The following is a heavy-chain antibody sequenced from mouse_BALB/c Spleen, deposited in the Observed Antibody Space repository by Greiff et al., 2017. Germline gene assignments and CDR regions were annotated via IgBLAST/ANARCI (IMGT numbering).Heavy chain of an antibody. V-gene: IGHV1-87*01. CDR1: GYTFTSYW. CDR2: IYPGDGDT. D-gene: IGHD1-1*01. Sequence: VQLQQSGAELARPGASVKLSCKASGYTFTSYWMQWVKQRPGQGLEWIGAIYPGDGDTRYTQKFKGKATLTADKSSSTAYMQLSSLASEDSAVYYCARFATVVATRAMDYWGQGTSVTVSS. J-gene: IGHJ4*01. CDR3: ARFATVVATRAMDY.